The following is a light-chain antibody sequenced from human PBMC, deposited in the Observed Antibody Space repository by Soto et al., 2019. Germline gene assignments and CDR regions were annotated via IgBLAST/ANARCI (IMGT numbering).Light chain of an antibody. Sequence: QSALTQPASVSGSPGQSITISCTGTSSDVGNYNLVSWYQQHPGKAPKLMIYEGSKRPSGVSNRFSGSKSGNTASLTIPGLQAEDEADYNCCSYAGRSTWVFGGGTKLTVL. CDR2: EGS. CDR1: SSDVGNYNL. CDR3: CSYAGRSTWV. V-gene: IGLV2-23*01. J-gene: IGLJ3*02.